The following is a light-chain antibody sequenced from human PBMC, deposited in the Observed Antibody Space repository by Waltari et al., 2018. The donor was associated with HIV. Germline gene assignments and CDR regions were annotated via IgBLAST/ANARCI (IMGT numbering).Light chain of an antibody. CDR3: TSYAGRNTLV. J-gene: IGLJ2*01. CDR1: TSDVGAYNY. V-gene: IGLV2-8*01. Sequence: QSALTQPPSASGSPGQSVTISCTGKTSDVGAYNYVSWYQQHPGKAPKLMIYEVFKRPSGVPDRFSGSKSGNTASLNVSGLQAEDEADYYCTSYAGRNTLVFGGGTKLTVL. CDR2: EVF.